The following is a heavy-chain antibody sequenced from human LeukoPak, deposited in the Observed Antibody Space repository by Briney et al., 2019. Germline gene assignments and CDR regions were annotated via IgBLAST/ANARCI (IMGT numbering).Heavy chain of an antibody. V-gene: IGHV3-30*04. J-gene: IGHJ4*02. D-gene: IGHD3-9*01. CDR2: ISYDGSNK. CDR1: GFTFSSYA. Sequence: GGSLRLSCATSGFTFSSYAMHWVRQAPGKGLEWVAVISYDGSNKYYADSVKGRFTISRDNSKNTLYLQMNSLRAEDTAVYYCAKDFAAFEKYFDYWGQGTLVTVSS. CDR3: AKDFAAFEKYFDY.